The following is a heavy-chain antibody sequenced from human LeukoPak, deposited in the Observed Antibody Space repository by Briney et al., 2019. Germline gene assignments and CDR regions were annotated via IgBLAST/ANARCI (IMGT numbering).Heavy chain of an antibody. J-gene: IGHJ3*02. CDR1: GGSISSSSYY. CDR3: ARIIRDGYNSAAFDI. V-gene: IGHV4-39*07. Sequence: SETLSLTCTVSGGSISSSSYYWGWIRQPPGKGLEWIGSIYYSGSTYYNPSLKSRVTISVDTSKNQFSLKLSSVTAADTAVYYCARIIRDGYNSAAFDIWGQGTMVTVSS. D-gene: IGHD5-24*01. CDR2: IYYSGST.